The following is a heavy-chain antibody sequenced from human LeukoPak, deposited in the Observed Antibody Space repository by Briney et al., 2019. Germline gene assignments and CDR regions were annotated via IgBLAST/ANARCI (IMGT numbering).Heavy chain of an antibody. CDR3: ARLGYCTNGVCYGYDY. CDR2: INPNSGGT. Sequence: ASVKVSCKASGYTFTVYYMHWVRQAPGQGLEWMGRINPNSGGTNYAQKFQGRVTMTRDTSISTAYMELSRLRSDDTAVYYCARLGYCTNGVCYGYDYWGQGTLVTVSS. D-gene: IGHD2-8*01. V-gene: IGHV1-2*06. J-gene: IGHJ4*02. CDR1: GYTFTVYY.